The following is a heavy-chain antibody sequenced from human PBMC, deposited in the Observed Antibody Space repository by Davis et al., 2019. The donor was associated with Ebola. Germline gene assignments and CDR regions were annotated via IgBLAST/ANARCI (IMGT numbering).Heavy chain of an antibody. CDR2: IYSGDSDT. D-gene: IGHD3-22*01. CDR1: GNSFSSHW. J-gene: IGHJ5*02. Sequence: GGSLRLSCKDSGNSFSSHWIGWVRQLPGKGLEWMGIIYSGDSDTRYSPSFRGQVTISADKSIKTAFLQWSSLKASDTAMYYCARRSGYYYWWFDPWGQGTLVTVSS. CDR3: ARRSGYYYWWFDP. V-gene: IGHV5-51*01.